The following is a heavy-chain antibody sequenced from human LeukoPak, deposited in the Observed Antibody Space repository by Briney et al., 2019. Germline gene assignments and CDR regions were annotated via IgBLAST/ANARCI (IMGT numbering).Heavy chain of an antibody. CDR2: IYNGVPT. CDR3: VQTTGWPGFDY. CDR1: GAPISRFY. V-gene: IGHV4-4*09. J-gene: IGHJ4*02. Sequence: PSETLSLTCTASGAPISRFYWNWVRQPPGKGLEWIGNIYNGVPTFFNPSLKSRVILSVDTSKTQFSLQLASVTAADTAVYYCVQTTGWPGFDYWGQGVLVTVSS. D-gene: IGHD6-19*01.